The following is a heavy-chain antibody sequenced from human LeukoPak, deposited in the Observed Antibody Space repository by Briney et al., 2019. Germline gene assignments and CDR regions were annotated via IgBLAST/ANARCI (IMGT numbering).Heavy chain of an antibody. CDR1: RYSFDSYA. CDR2: INGGGDIT. Sequence: GGSLRLSCEGSRYSFDSYAMTWVRQAPGKGLEWVSSINGGGDITYYAESVKGRFTVSRDNSKNTLFLQMNSLRAEDTAVFYCAKHYGDSTGWFFDFWGQGSLVTVSS. J-gene: IGHJ4*02. V-gene: IGHV3-23*01. CDR3: AKHYGDSTGWFFDF. D-gene: IGHD6-13*01.